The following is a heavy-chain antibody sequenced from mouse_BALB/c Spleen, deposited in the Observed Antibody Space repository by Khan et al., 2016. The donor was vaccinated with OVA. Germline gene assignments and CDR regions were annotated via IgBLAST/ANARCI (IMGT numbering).Heavy chain of an antibody. Sequence: EVQLQQSGPELVKPGASVKMSCKASGYTFTDYYMQWVKQSHGKSLEWIGDINPNNGDSFYNQKFKGMATLTVDKSSSTAYMHLNSLTSDDSTVYYCTRGLFDVWGAGTTVTVSS. V-gene: IGHV1-18*01. CDR1: GYTFTDYY. CDR2: INPNNGDS. CDR3: TRGLFDV. J-gene: IGHJ1*01.